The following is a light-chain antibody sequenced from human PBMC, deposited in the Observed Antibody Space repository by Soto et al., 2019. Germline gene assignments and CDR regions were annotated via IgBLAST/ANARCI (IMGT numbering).Light chain of an antibody. V-gene: IGKV1-13*02. Sequence: AIHFAHSPSSKYASVGYRVTITCRASQGISSALAWYQQKPRKAPRLLIYDASSLESGVPSRFSGSGSGTDFTLTISSLHSEDFATYYCQHFNSYPLTFGGGTRWISN. J-gene: IGKJ4*01. CDR3: QHFNSYPLT. CDR2: DAS. CDR1: QGISSA.